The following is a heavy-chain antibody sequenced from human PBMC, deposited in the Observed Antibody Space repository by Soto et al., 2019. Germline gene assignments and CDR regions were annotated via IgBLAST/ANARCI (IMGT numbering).Heavy chain of an antibody. V-gene: IGHV3-23*01. Sequence: GGSLRLSCVASGFPFNNYAINWVRLAPGKRLEWVASIIGAATDTYYAGSVKGRFTVSRDNSVSKVYLQMNSLRVDDTALYYCVKEVETVRLVAFALWGQGTQVTVSS. CDR1: GFPFNNYA. CDR3: VKEVETVRLVAFAL. D-gene: IGHD5-18*01. CDR2: IIGAATDT. J-gene: IGHJ4*02.